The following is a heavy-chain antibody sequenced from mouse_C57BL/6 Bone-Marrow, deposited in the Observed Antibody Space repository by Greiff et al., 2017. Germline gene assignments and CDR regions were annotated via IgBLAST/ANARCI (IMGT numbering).Heavy chain of an antibody. CDR2: IDPSDSYT. D-gene: IGHD2-1*01. V-gene: IGHV1-59*01. J-gene: IGHJ3*01. CDR3: ARSLAYGNYVFAY. CDR1: GYTFTSYW. Sequence: QVQLQQPGAELVRPGPSVKLSCKASGYTFTSYWMHWVKQRPGQGLEWIGVIDPSDSYTNYNQKFKGKATLTVDTSSSTAYMQLSSLTSEDSAVYYCARSLAYGNYVFAYWGQGTLVTVSA.